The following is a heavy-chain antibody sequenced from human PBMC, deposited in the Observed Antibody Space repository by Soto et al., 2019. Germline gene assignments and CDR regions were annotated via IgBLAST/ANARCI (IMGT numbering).Heavy chain of an antibody. V-gene: IGHV3-11*01. CDR2: ISSSGSTI. D-gene: IGHD2-2*01. CDR3: ARDSYCSSTSCDDYYYYGMNV. Sequence: QVQLVESGGGLVKPGGSLRLSCAASGFTFSDYYMSWIRPAPRKGLEWASNISSSGSTIYYADSVNGRITISRDNAKNSRYLQMNSLRAEDTSVYYCARDSYCSSTSCDDYYYYGMNVWGKGSTFTVSA. J-gene: IGHJ6*04. CDR1: GFTFSDYY.